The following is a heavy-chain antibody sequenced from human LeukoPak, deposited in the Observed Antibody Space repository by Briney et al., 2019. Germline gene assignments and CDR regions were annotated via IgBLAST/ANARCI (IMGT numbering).Heavy chain of an antibody. CDR3: ARAYTSSLPFLI. D-gene: IGHD2-2*02. CDR2: IYSSGST. CDR1: GGSISSHY. Sequence: SETLSLTCTVSGGSISSHYWNWIRQPPGKGLEWIGYIYSSGSTNYNPSLKNRVTISLDTSKNEFSLRLSSATAADTALYYCARAYTSSLPFLIWGRGTLVTVSS. J-gene: IGHJ4*02. V-gene: IGHV4-59*11.